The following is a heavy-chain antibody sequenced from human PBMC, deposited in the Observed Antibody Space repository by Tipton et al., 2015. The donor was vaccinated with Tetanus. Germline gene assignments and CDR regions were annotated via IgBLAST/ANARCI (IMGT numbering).Heavy chain of an antibody. CDR3: ARYSIVATSNNWFDP. CDR2: MYHSGQA. CDR1: GGSISSTDYY. J-gene: IGHJ5*02. D-gene: IGHD5-12*01. V-gene: IGHV4-30-4*01. Sequence: TLSLTCSVSGGSISSTDYYWSWIRQPPGKGLEWIGYMYHSGQAYYNSSLKSRVVILVDTSKNQFSLKLSSVTAADTAVYYCARYSIVATSNNWFDPLGQGTLVTVSS.